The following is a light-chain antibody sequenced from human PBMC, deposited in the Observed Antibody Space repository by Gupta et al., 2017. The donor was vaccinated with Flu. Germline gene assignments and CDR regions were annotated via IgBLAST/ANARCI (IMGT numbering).Light chain of an antibody. CDR1: QAISGY. J-gene: IGKJ1*01. CDR3: QQSYSTLWA. Sequence: DIQMTQSPSSLSAFVGDSVTITCRASQAISGYLNWYQQKPGKAPKVLIYAASNLQSGVPSRFTGSGSGTDFTLTISSLQPEDFATYYCQQSYSTLWAFGQGTKVEIK. CDR2: AAS. V-gene: IGKV1-39*01.